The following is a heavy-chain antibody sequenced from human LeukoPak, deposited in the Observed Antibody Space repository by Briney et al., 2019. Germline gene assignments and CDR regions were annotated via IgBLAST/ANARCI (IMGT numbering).Heavy chain of an antibody. CDR2: ISSSSSYI. V-gene: IGHV3-21*01. CDR3: ARGTWTMIIAVAGTSDY. Sequence: PGGSLRLSCAASGFTFGSYSMNWVRQAPGKGLEWVSSISSSSSYIYYADSVKGRFTISRDNAKNSLYLQMNSLRAEDTAVYYCARGTWTMIIAVAGTSDYWGQGTLVTVSS. J-gene: IGHJ4*02. D-gene: IGHD6-19*01. CDR1: GFTFGSYS.